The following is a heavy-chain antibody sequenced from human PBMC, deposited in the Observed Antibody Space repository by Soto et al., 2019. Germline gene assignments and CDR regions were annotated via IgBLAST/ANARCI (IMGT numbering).Heavy chain of an antibody. Sequence: LRLSCAASGFTFSSYALSWVRQAPGRGLEWVSSISPSGDTYYADSVKGRFTLSRDNSKNTVYLQMNSLKVEDTALYFCARSGSYSWLPYWGQGTLVTVSS. V-gene: IGHV3-23*01. J-gene: IGHJ4*02. CDR3: ARSGSYSWLPY. D-gene: IGHD1-26*01. CDR2: ISPSGDT. CDR1: GFTFSSYA.